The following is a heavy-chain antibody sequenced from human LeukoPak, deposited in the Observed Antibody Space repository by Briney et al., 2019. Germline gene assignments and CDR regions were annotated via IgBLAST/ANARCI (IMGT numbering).Heavy chain of an antibody. J-gene: IGHJ4*02. CDR2: IIPIFGTA. D-gene: IGHD2-2*01. V-gene: IGHV1-69*13. Sequence: SVKVSCKASGGTFSSYAISWVRQAPGQGLEWMGGIIPIFGTANYAQKFQGRVTITADESTSTAYMELSSLRSEDTAVYYCVRLGSTSPGNWYKLFDQWGQGTLVTVSS. CDR1: GGTFSSYA. CDR3: VRLGSTSPGNWYKLFDQ.